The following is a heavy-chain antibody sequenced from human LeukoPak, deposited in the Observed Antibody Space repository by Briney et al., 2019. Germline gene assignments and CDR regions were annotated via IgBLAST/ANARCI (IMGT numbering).Heavy chain of an antibody. CDR1: GFTFDDYA. Sequence: GGSLRLSCAVSGFTFDDYAMHWVRQVPGKGLGWVSGINWNSDSIGYADSVRGRFTISRDNAKNSLYLQMNSLRAEDTGVYYCARDSRSDYGDYGGDYWGQGTLVTVSS. D-gene: IGHD4-17*01. J-gene: IGHJ4*02. CDR2: INWNSDSI. CDR3: ARDSRSDYGDYGGDY. V-gene: IGHV3-9*01.